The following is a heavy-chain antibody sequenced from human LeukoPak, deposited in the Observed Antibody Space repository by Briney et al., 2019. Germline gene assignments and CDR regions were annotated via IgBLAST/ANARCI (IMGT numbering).Heavy chain of an antibody. Sequence: PGGSVRLSCAASGCTFSSYEMNWVRQAPGKGLEWISSISSSGSTIHYADSVKGRSTLSRDNAKNSLYLQMNSLRVEDTGVYYCTRDIWGQGTLVTVSS. J-gene: IGHJ4*02. CDR1: GCTFSSYE. CDR3: TRDI. V-gene: IGHV3-48*03. CDR2: ISSSGSTI.